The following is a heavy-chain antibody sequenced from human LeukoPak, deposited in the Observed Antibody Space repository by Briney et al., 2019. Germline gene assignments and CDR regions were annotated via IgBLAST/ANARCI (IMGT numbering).Heavy chain of an antibody. J-gene: IGHJ4*02. CDR3: ARQALGYCSGGSCRTRYFDY. Sequence: SETLSLTCTVSGGSISSSSYYWGWIRQPPGKGLEWIGSIYYSGSTYYNPSLKSRVTISVDTSKNQFSLKLSSVTAADTAVYYCARQALGYCSGGSCRTRYFDYWGQGTLVTVAS. CDR1: GGSISSSSYY. V-gene: IGHV4-39*01. D-gene: IGHD2-15*01. CDR2: IYYSGST.